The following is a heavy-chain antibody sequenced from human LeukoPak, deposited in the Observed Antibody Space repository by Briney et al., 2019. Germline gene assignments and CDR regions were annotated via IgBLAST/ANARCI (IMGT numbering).Heavy chain of an antibody. V-gene: IGHV3-48*03. D-gene: IGHD2-2*02. CDR3: AEVSGPYLYYYYYMDV. J-gene: IGHJ6*03. CDR1: GFTFSSYE. CDR2: ISSSGSTI. Sequence: GGSLRLSCAASGFTFSSYEMNWVRQAPEKGLEWVSYISSSGSTIYYADSVKGRFTISRDNAKNSLYLQMNSLRAEDTAVYYCAEVSGPYLYYYYYMDVWGKGTTVTISS.